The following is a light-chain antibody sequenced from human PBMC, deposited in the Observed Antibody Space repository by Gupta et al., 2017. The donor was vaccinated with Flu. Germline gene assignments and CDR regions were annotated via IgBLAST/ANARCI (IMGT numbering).Light chain of an antibody. Sequence: EIVLTQSPGTLSLSPGESASLSCRASQPVSNRYLTWYQQKPGQAPRLLIYGASSRATAIPDRFSGSGSGTDFTLTISRLEPEDFAVYYCQQYENSRYTFGQGTKLQIK. CDR2: GAS. CDR1: QPVSNRY. J-gene: IGKJ2*01. CDR3: QQYENSRYT. V-gene: IGKV3-20*01.